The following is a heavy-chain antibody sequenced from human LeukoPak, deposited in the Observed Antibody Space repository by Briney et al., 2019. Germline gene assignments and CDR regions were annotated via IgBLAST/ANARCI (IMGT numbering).Heavy chain of an antibody. CDR1: GGSISSYY. V-gene: IGHV4-59*01. CDR3: AREGRYRYGYNEYHSYMDI. CDR2: IYYSGST. D-gene: IGHD5-24*01. Sequence: PSETLSLTCTVSGGSISSYYWSWIRQPPGKGLEWIGYIYYSGSTNYNPSLKSRVTISVDTSKNQFSLKLSSVTAADTAVYYCAREGRYRYGYNEYHSYMDIWGKGTTVTVSS. J-gene: IGHJ6*03.